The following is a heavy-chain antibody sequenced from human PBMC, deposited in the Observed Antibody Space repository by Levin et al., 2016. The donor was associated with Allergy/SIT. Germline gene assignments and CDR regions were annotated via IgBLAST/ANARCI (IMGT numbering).Heavy chain of an antibody. J-gene: IGHJ5*02. CDR2: IIPIFGTA. V-gene: IGHV1-69*13. D-gene: IGHD2-15*01. CDR3: ASGTPPQYCSGGSCYGAVDP. CDR1: GGTFSSYA. Sequence: SVKVSCKASGGTFSSYAISWVRQAPGQGLEWMGGIIPIFGTANYAQKFQGRVTITADESTSTAYMELSSLRSEDTAVYYCASGTPPQYCSGGSCYGAVDPWGQGTLVTVSS.